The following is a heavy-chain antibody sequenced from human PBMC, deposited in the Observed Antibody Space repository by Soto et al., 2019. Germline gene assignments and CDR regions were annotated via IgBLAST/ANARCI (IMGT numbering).Heavy chain of an antibody. CDR3: ARDLELHRYYYNLDV. CDR2: ISSSGSTI. J-gene: IGHJ6*03. D-gene: IGHD1-26*01. V-gene: IGHV3-11*01. Sequence: GGSLRLSFAASGFSFSDYYMSWIRQAPGKGLEWVSYISSSGSTIYYADSVKGRFTISRDNAKNSLYLQMNSLRAEDTAVYYCARDLELHRYYYNLDVWGKGTMFTASS. CDR1: GFSFSDYY.